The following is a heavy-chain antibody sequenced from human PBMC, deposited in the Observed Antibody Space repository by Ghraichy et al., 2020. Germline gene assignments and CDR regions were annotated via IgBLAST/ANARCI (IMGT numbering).Heavy chain of an antibody. Sequence: GGSLRLSCAASGFTFTNYGFHWVRQAPGKGLDWVSFVSPDTPKKTKKYYADSVKGRFSISRDDFKNTVYLEMNSLRVDDTAVYYCAKGDSSWGQGTLVTVSS. J-gene: IGHJ4*02. D-gene: IGHD6-19*01. CDR3: AKGDSS. CDR1: GFTFTNYG. V-gene: IGHV3-30*02. CDR2: VSPDTPKKTKK.